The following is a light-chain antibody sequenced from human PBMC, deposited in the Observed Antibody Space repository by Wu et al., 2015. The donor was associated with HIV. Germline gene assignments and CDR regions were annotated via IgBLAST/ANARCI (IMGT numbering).Light chain of an antibody. J-gene: IGKJ4*01. CDR1: QSVSRN. Sequence: EIVMTQSPATLSVSPGERATLSCRASQSVSRNLAWYQQNPGQAPRLLIYGASTRATGIPARFSGSGSETDFTLTISSMQSEDFAVYYCQQYNDWPLSFGGGTQVEIK. V-gene: IGKV3-15*01. CDR2: GAS. CDR3: QQYNDWPLS.